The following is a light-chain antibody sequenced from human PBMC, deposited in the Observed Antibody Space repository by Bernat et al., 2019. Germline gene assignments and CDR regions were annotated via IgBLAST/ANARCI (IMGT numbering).Light chain of an antibody. CDR2: DAS. CDR1: QSLNTH. CDR3: QVRTKWPRLT. Sequence: DIVLTQSPATLSLSPGERATLSCRASQSLNTHLAWYQQTPGQAPRLLIYDASIRASGIPARFTGSGSGTDFTLTISNLEPEDFVVYYCQVRTKWPRLTFGPGTQVDSK. J-gene: IGKJ3*01. V-gene: IGKV3-11*01.